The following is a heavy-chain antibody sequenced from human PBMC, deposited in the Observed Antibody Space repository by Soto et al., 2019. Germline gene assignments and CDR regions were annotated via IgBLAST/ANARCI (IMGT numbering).Heavy chain of an antibody. J-gene: IGHJ4*02. Sequence: LSLTGSVSGDSVSDKTYYWSWIRQPPGKRLEWIGYVYYSGTTNYNPSLKSRVTISVDLSKNRFSLRLSSVTTADTALYYCARTTAVPNTLRSRYFFDYWGQGTLVTVSS. CDR3: ARTTAVPNTLRSRYFFDY. CDR2: VYYSGTT. V-gene: IGHV4-61*01. CDR1: GDSVSDKTYY. D-gene: IGHD4-17*01.